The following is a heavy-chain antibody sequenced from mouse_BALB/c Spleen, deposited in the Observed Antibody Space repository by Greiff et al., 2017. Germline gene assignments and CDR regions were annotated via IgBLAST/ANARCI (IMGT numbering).Heavy chain of an antibody. Sequence: SGAELVRPGASVTLSCKASGYTFTDYEMYWVKQTPVHGLVWIGAIDPETGGTAYNQKFKGKATLTADKSSSTAYMELRSLTSEDSAVYYSTREGMIRDYAMDYWGQGTSVTVSS. V-gene: IGHV1-15*01. CDR1: GYTFTDYE. J-gene: IGHJ4*01. CDR2: IDPETGGT. D-gene: IGHD2-4*01. CDR3: TREGMIRDYAMDY.